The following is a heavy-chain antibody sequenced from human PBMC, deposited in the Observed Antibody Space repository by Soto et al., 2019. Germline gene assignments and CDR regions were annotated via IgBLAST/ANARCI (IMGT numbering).Heavy chain of an antibody. CDR2: ISWNSGSI. CDR1: GFTFDDYA. CDR3: AKDNRYQLLGLSYYYYGMDV. J-gene: IGHJ6*02. D-gene: IGHD2-2*01. Sequence: GGSLRLSCAASGFTFDDYAMHWVRKAPGKGLEWVSGISWNSGSIGYADSVKGRFNISRDNSKNSLYLQMNSLRAEDTALYYCAKDNRYQLLGLSYYYYGMDVWGQGTTVTVSS. V-gene: IGHV3-9*01.